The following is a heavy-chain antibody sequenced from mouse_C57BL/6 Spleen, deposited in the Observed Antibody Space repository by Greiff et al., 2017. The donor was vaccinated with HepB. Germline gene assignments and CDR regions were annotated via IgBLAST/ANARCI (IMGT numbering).Heavy chain of an antibody. CDR2: INPYNGDT. J-gene: IGHJ2*01. V-gene: IGHV1-20*01. CDR1: GYSFTGYF. Sequence: EVQLQQSGPELVKPGDSVKISCKASGYSFTGYFMNWVMQSHGKSLEWIGIINPYNGDTFYNQKFKGKATLTVDKSSSTAHMELRSLTSEDSAVYYCARADYYGPYFDYWGQGTTLTVSS. D-gene: IGHD1-1*01. CDR3: ARADYYGPYFDY.